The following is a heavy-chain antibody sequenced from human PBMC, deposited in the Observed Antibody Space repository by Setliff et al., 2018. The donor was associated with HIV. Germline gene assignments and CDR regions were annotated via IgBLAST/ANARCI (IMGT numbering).Heavy chain of an antibody. D-gene: IGHD5-12*01. Sequence: QPGGSLRLSCAASGFTFSGSAMHWVRQASGKGLEWVGRIRSETNTYATAYAASVKGRFTISRDDSKNTAYLQMNSLKTEDTAVYYCSCSGYDSYFDYWGQGTPVTVSS. CDR2: IRSETNTYAT. V-gene: IGHV3-73*01. J-gene: IGHJ4*02. CDR1: GFTFSGSA. CDR3: SCSGYDSYFDY.